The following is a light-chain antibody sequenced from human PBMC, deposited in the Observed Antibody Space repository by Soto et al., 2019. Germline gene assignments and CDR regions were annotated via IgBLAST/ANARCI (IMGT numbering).Light chain of an antibody. CDR3: HQRNTRPPAT. J-gene: IGKJ1*01. CDR1: PSVTNY. V-gene: IGKV3-11*01. CDR2: GAF. Sequence: EIVVTQSPATLSLSTGERATLSFRASPSVTNYLAWYQQKPGQPPRLLIYGAFIRAAGIPARFSGSGSGTDFTLTISSLEPEDSAVYYCHQRNTRPPATFGQGTKVDI.